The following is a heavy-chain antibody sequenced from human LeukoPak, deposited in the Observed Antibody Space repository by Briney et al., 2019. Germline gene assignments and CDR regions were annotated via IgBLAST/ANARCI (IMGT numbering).Heavy chain of an antibody. CDR3: ARRPYCSGGSCYGDYYYYYMDV. D-gene: IGHD2-15*01. J-gene: IGHJ6*03. V-gene: IGHV4-61*02. Sequence: SETLSLTCTVSGGSISSGSYYWSWIRQPAGKGLEWIGRIYTSGSTNYNPSLKSRVTISVDTSKNQFSLKVSSVTAADTAVYYCARRPYCSGGSCYGDYYYYYMDVWGKGTTVTVSS. CDR1: GGSISSGSYY. CDR2: IYTSGST.